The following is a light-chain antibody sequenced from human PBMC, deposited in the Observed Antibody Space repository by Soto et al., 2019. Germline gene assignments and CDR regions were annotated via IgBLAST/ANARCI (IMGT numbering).Light chain of an antibody. J-gene: IGLJ3*02. CDR3: AAWDDSLSGRV. CDR2: RNN. CDR1: SSNIGSNY. Sequence: QSVLTQPPSASGTPGQRVTISCSGSSSNIGSNYVYWYQQLPGTAPKLLIYRNNPRPSGVPDRFSGSKSVPAASLAISGLRAEDEADYYCAAWDDSLSGRVFGGGTKVTVL. V-gene: IGLV1-47*01.